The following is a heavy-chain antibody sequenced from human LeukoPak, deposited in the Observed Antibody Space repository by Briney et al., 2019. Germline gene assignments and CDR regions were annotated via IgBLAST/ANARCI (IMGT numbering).Heavy chain of an antibody. J-gene: IGHJ6*03. CDR1: GGSISSNSYY. CDR2: IYYSGST. D-gene: IGHD2-21*02. CDR3: ARVFPHSLRCGGDCYPYYYYYYMDV. V-gene: IGHV4-39*07. Sequence: SETLSLTCAVSGGSISSNSYYWGWIRQPPGKGLEWIGSIYYSGSTYYNPSLKSRVTISVDTSKNQFSLKLSSVTAADTAVYYCARVFPHSLRCGGDCYPYYYYYYMDVWGKGTTVTVSS.